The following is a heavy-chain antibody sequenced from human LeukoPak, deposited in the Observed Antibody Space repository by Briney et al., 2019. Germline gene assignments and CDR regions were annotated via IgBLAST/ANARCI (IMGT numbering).Heavy chain of an antibody. CDR1: GGSISSGGYY. V-gene: IGHV4-30-2*01. CDR2: IYHSGST. J-gene: IGHJ4*02. Sequence: SETLSLTCTVPGGSISSGGYYWSWIRQPPGKGLEWIGYIYHSGSTYYNPSLKSRVTISVDRSKNQFSLKLSSVTAADTAVYYCARAENYYDSSGSDYWGQGTLVTVSS. CDR3: ARAENYYDSSGSDY. D-gene: IGHD3-22*01.